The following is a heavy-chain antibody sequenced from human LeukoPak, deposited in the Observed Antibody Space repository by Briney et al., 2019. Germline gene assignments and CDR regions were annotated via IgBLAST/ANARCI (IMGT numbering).Heavy chain of an antibody. CDR2: IYYSRST. J-gene: IGHJ4*02. Sequence: SETLSLTCTVSGGSISSYYWSWIRQPPGKGLEWIGYIYYSRSTNYNPSLKSRVTISVDTSKNQFSLKLSSVTAADTAVYYCARGTMVVTDFDYWGQGTLVTVSS. CDR1: GGSISSYY. D-gene: IGHD4-23*01. CDR3: ARGTMVVTDFDY. V-gene: IGHV4-59*01.